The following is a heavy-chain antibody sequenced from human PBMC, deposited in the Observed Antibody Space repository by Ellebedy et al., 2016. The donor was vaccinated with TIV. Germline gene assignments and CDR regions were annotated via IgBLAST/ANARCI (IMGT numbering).Heavy chain of an antibody. V-gene: IGHV1-24*01. Sequence: ASVKVSCKVSGYTLTELSMHWVRQAPGKGLEWMGGFDPEDGETIYAQKFQGRVTMTEDTSTDTAYMELSSLRSKDTAVYYCATGGDYYGSGSIFDYWGQGTLVTVSS. CDR3: ATGGDYYGSGSIFDY. J-gene: IGHJ4*02. CDR1: GYTLTELS. D-gene: IGHD3-10*01. CDR2: FDPEDGET.